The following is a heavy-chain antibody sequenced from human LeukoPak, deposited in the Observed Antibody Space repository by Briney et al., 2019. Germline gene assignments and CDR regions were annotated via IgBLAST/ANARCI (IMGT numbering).Heavy chain of an antibody. D-gene: IGHD4-17*01. V-gene: IGHV3-21*01. J-gene: IGHJ6*02. CDR1: GFTFSSYS. Sequence: GGSLRLSCAASGFTFSSYSMNWVRQAPGKGLEWVSSISSSSSYIYYADSVKGRFTISRDNAKNSLYLQMNSLRAEDTAVYYCARGPYGDYDYYYYYGMDVWGQGTTVTVSS. CDR2: ISSSSSYI. CDR3: ARGPYGDYDYYYYYGMDV.